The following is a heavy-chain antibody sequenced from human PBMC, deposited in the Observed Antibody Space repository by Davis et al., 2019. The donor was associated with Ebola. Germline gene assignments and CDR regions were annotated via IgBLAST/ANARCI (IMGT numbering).Heavy chain of an antibody. CDR2: VVPILGFP. CDR1: GGTFSSDP. CDR3: AKRISGSYAFDY. J-gene: IGHJ4*02. Sequence: SVKVSCKPSGGTFSSDPISWVRQAPGQGLEWMGRVVPILGFPNYSQKFQDRVTITADKSTSTVYMELRSLTSDDTAVYYCAKRISGSYAFDYWGQGTLVTVSS. D-gene: IGHD3-16*01. V-gene: IGHV1-69*02.